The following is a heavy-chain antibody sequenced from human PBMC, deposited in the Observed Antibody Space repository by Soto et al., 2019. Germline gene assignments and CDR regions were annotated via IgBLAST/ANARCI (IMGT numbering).Heavy chain of an antibody. CDR2: ISGDGNDK. Sequence: QVQLVESGGGVVQPGRSLRLSCAASGFFFRNFGMHWVRRAPGKGLEWGAAISGDGNDKYYPDSMKGRFTISRDNFNNTLYLQLNSLRPEDTAVYHCVQGASTAHQPLDSWGQGVLVTVSS. CDR3: VQGASTAHQPLDS. CDR1: GFFFRNFG. D-gene: IGHD1-26*01. V-gene: IGHV3-30*03. J-gene: IGHJ4*02.